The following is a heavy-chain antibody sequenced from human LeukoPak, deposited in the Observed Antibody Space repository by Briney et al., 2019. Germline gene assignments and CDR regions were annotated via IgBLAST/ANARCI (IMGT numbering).Heavy chain of an antibody. CDR2: IYYSGST. CDR1: GGSISSYY. CDR3: ARGILTGLDYFDY. Sequence: SETLSLTCTVSGGSISSYYWSWIRQHPGKGLEWIGYIYYSGSTNCNPSLKSRVTISADTSKNQFSLKLSSVTAADTAVYYCARGILTGLDYFDYWGQGTLVTVSS. V-gene: IGHV4-59*01. J-gene: IGHJ4*02. D-gene: IGHD3-9*01.